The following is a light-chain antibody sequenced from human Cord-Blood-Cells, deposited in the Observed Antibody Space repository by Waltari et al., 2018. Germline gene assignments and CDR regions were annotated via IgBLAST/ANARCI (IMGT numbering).Light chain of an antibody. CDR2: DVS. V-gene: IGLV2-14*01. CDR1: SSDVGGYNY. J-gene: IGLJ2*01. CDR3: SSYTSSSTLV. Sequence: QSALTQPASVSGSPGQSITISCTGTSSDVGGYNYVSWYQQHPGKAPKPMIYDVSMRPSGVSNRFSGAKSGNTASLTISGLQAEDEADYYCSSYTSSSTLVFGGGTKLTVL.